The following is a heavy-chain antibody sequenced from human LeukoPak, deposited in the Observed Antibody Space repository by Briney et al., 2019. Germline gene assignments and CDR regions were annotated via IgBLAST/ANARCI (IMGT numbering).Heavy chain of an antibody. CDR3: ASTRRDGYPFDY. CDR1: GYTFTSYG. Sequence: ASVKVSCKASGYTFTSYGISWVRQAPGQGLEWMGWISAYNGNTNYAQKLQGRVTMTTDTSTSTAYMELRSLRSDDTAVYYCASTRRDGYPFDYWGQGTLVTVSS. CDR2: ISAYNGNT. D-gene: IGHD5-24*01. J-gene: IGHJ4*02. V-gene: IGHV1-18*01.